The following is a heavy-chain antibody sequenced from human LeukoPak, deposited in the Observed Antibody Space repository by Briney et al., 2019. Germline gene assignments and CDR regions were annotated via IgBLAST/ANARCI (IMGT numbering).Heavy chain of an antibody. J-gene: IGHJ6*03. D-gene: IGHD1-26*01. CDR3: ARALGRYYYYYMDV. V-gene: IGHV3-20*04. CDR2: INWNGGST. Sequence: PGGSLRLSCAASGFTFDDYGMSWVRQAPGKGLEWVSGINWNGGSTGYADSVKGRFTISRDNAKNSLYLQMNSLRAEDTALYYCARALGRYYYYYMDVWGKGTTVTVSS. CDR1: GFTFDDYG.